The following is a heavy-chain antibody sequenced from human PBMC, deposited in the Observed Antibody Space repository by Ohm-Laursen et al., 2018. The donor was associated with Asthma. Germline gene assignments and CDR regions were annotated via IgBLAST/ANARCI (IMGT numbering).Heavy chain of an antibody. CDR2: INTDGSTT. CDR1: GFTFSTYW. CDR3: ARETGNWFDP. Sequence: SLRLSCSASGFTFSTYWMLWVRQAPGKGLVWASRINTDGSTTTYADSVRGRFTISRDNAKNTLYLQMSSLRAEDTAVYYCARETGNWFDPWGQGTLVTVSS. J-gene: IGHJ5*02. V-gene: IGHV3-74*01. D-gene: IGHD1-14*01.